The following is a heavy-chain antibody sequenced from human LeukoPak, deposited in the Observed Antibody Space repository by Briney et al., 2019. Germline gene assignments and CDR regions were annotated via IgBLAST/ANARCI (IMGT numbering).Heavy chain of an antibody. CDR2: ISSSSGFI. J-gene: IGHJ6*03. CDR1: GFTFSNYW. CDR3: ARDQAFYDSSGYNYYYYMDV. Sequence: GGSLRLSCAASGFTFSNYWMSWVRQAPGKGLEWVSSISSSSGFIYYADSVKGRFTISRDNAKNSLYLQMNSLRAEDTAVYYCARDQAFYDSSGYNYYYYMDVWGKGTTVTVSS. D-gene: IGHD3-22*01. V-gene: IGHV3-21*01.